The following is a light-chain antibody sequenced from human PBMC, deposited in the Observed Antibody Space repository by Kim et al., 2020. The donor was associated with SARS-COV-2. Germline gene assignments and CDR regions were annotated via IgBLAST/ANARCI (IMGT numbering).Light chain of an antibody. J-gene: IGLJ2*01. Sequence: SYELIQPPSVSVAPGQTATVACGGDNIENKDVHWYQQKPGRAPVLVIFSDYNRPSGIPERFSGSNTGNTATLTISRVEAGDEADYYCQVWDRSSDHRIFGGGTRLTVL. CDR2: SDY. V-gene: IGLV3-21*04. CDR1: NIENKD. CDR3: QVWDRSSDHRI.